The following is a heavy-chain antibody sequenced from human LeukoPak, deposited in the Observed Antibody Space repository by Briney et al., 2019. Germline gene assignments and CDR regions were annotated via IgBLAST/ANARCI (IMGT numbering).Heavy chain of an antibody. V-gene: IGHV3-30*02. CDR3: AKARRYCSSTSCCGPGDY. CDR2: IRYDGSNK. D-gene: IGHD2-2*01. J-gene: IGHJ4*02. Sequence: PGGSLRLSCAASGFTFSSYGMHWVRQAPGKGLEWVAFIRYDGSNKYYADSVKGRFTISRDNSKNTLYLQMNSLGAEDTAVYYCAKARRYCSSTSCCGPGDYWGQGTLVTVSS. CDR1: GFTFSSYG.